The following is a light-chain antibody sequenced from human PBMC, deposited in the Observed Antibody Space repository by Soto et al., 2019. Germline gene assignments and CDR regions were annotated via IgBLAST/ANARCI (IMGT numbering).Light chain of an antibody. Sequence: QSVLAQPASLSGPPGQSITISCTGTSSDIGAYDYVSWFQQHPGKAPKLMISEVNNRPPGVSNRFSGSKSGNTAYLTISGLQVEDEAAYFCFSWTTTSTHVLGTWTKFTVL. J-gene: IGLJ1*01. CDR3: FSWTTTSTHV. CDR2: EVN. CDR1: SSDIGAYDY. V-gene: IGLV2-14*01.